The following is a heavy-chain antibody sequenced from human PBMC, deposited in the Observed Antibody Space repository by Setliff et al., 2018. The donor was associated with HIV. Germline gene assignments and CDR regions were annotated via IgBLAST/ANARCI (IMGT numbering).Heavy chain of an antibody. J-gene: IGHJ5*02. CDR1: GDSISGNY. Sequence: SETLSLTFTVSGDSISGNYWSWIRQPAGKRLEWIGRINYGGASPPTYNPSFKSRVTMSADTSKSQFSLSLTSVTAADTAIYHCARETQTTGQRWFDPWGQGILVTVSS. CDR3: ARETQTTGQRWFDP. CDR2: INYGGASPP. V-gene: IGHV4-4*07. D-gene: IGHD1-1*01.